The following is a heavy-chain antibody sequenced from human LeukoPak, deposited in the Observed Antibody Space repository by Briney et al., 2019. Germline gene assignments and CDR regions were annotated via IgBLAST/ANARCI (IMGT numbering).Heavy chain of an antibody. CDR2: IIPIFGTA. D-gene: IGHD3-22*01. CDR3: ARDYYDSSGYYLS. V-gene: IGHV1-69*13. Sequence: ASVKVSCKASGGTFSSYTISWVRQAPGQGLEWMGGIIPIFGTANYAQKFQGRVTITADESTSTAYMELSSLRSEDTAVYYCARDYYDSSGYYLSWGQGTLVTVSS. CDR1: GGTFSSYT. J-gene: IGHJ5*02.